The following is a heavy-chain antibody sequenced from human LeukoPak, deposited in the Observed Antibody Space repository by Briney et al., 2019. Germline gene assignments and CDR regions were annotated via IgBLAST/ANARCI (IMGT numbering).Heavy chain of an antibody. CDR3: ARGYCSSTSCYLGVY. D-gene: IGHD2-2*01. V-gene: IGHV1-18*04. J-gene: IGHJ4*02. Sequence: ASVKVSCKASGYTFTSYYMHWVRQAPGQGLEWMGWISAYNGNTNYAQKLQGRVTMTTDTSTSTAYMELRSLRSDDTAVYYCARGYCSSTSCYLGVYWGQGTLVTVSS. CDR1: GYTFTSYY. CDR2: ISAYNGNT.